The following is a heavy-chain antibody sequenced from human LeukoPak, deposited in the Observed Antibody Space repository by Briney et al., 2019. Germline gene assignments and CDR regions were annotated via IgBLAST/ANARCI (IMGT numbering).Heavy chain of an antibody. V-gene: IGHV3-7*03. J-gene: IGHJ4*02. CDR3: ARGVTSAWYLRYYFEY. CDR2: IKQDGTET. D-gene: IGHD6-13*01. CDR1: GFTFSSYW. Sequence: SGGSLRLSCAASGFTFSSYWMSWVRQAPGKGLEWVANIKQDGTETSYVDSVEGRFTISRDNAKNSLFLQMNSLRADDTALYYCARGVTSAWYLRYYFEYWGQGIMVTVSS.